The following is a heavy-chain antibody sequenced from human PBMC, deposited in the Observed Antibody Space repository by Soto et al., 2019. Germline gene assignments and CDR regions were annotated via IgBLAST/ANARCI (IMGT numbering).Heavy chain of an antibody. Sequence: VQLVEAGGGVVQPGGSLRLSCEASGLSFSSHAFHWVRQAPGKGLEWVAIIAHDGSNRQYADSVKDRLSISRDNSKNALYLQMNSLRVDDTAVYYCAREYNSHEFDYWGQGTLVTVSS. J-gene: IGHJ4*02. CDR3: AREYNSHEFDY. V-gene: IGHV3-30-3*01. CDR1: GLSFSSHA. D-gene: IGHD6-13*01. CDR2: IAHDGSNR.